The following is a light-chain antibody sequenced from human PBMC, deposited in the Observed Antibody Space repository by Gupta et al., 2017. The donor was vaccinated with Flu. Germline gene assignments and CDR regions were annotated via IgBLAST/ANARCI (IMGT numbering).Light chain of an antibody. Sequence: SALTQPASVSGSPGQSITISGTGTSSDVGGYNYVSWYQHHPGKAPKLMIYEVSNRHSGVAIPFSGSKSGNTASLTISGLQAEDEADYYCSSYTSSSTHNYVFGTGTKVTVL. CDR2: EVS. CDR1: SSDVGGYNY. J-gene: IGLJ1*01. V-gene: IGLV2-14*01. CDR3: SSYTSSSTHNYV.